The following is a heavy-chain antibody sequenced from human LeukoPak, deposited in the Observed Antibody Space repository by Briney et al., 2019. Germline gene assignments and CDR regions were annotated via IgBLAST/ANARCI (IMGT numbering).Heavy chain of an antibody. D-gene: IGHD3-22*01. V-gene: IGHV1-18*01. CDR2: SYAYSDTT. CDR1: LYTLTRYL. J-gene: IGHJ6*02. Sequence: GSVNVSLQGSLYTLTRYLLRSVGQPPARGGAGMGCSYAYSDTTNYTRKLKGSVTMTTDTSTRTAYMELRSVRSDDTAVYYIARVAVADDSSGTDYYYYGMDVWGQGTTVTVSS. CDR3: ARVAVADDSSGTDYYYYGMDV.